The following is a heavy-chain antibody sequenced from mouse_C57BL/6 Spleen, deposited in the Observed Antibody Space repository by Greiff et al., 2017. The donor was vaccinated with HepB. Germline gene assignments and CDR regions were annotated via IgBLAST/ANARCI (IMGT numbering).Heavy chain of an antibody. Sequence: EVQLVESGGGLVKPGGSLTLSCAASGFTFSDYGFHWVRQAPEKGLEWVAYISSGSSTIYYADTVKGRFTISRDNAKNTLFLQMTSLRSEDTAMYYCARSYYGNWGQGTTLTVSS. CDR2: ISSGSSTI. J-gene: IGHJ2*01. D-gene: IGHD2-10*01. CDR3: ARSYYGN. V-gene: IGHV5-17*01. CDR1: GFTFSDYG.